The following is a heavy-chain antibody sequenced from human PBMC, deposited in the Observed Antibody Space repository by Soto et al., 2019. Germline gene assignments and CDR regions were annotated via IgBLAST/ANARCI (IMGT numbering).Heavy chain of an antibody. CDR2: IIPISDTT. CDR1: GGTFSSYA. Sequence: QVQLVQSGAEVKKPGSSVKVSCKASGGTFSSYAISWVRQAPGQGLEWMGGIIPISDTTNYAQKFQGRVTITADESTSTAYMELSGLRSEDTAVYYCARSQGSSTSLEIYYYYYCGMDVWGQGTTVTVSS. D-gene: IGHD2-2*01. CDR3: ARSQGSSTSLEIYYYYYCGMDV. V-gene: IGHV1-69*01. J-gene: IGHJ6*02.